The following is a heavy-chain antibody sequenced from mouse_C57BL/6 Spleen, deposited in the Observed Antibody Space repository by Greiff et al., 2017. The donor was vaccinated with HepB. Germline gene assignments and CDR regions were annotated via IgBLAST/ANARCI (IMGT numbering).Heavy chain of an antibody. CDR3: ARGGGPFAY. CDR2: INYDGSST. J-gene: IGHJ3*01. CDR1: GFTFSDYY. Sequence: EVHLVESEGGLVQPGSSMKLSCTASGFTFSDYYMAWVRQVPEKGLEWVANINYDGSSTYYLDSLKSRFIISRDNAKNILYLQISSLKSEDTATYYCARGGGPFAYWGQGTLVTVSA. V-gene: IGHV5-16*01.